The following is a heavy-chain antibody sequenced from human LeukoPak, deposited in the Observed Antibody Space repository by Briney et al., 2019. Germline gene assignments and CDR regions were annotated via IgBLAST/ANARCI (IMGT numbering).Heavy chain of an antibody. CDR3: ARSYGAFDY. CDR1: GGSFSGYY. CDR2: INHSGST. V-gene: IGHV4-34*01. J-gene: IGHJ4*02. Sequence: PSETLSLTCAVYGGSFSGYYWSWIRQPPGRGLEWIGEINHSGSTNYNPSLKSRVTISVDTSKNQFSLKLSSVTAADTAVYYCARSYGAFDYWGQGTLVTVSS. D-gene: IGHD5-18*01.